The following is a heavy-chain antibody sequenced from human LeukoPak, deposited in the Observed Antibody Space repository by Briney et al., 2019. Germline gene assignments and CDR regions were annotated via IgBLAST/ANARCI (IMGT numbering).Heavy chain of an antibody. J-gene: IGHJ4*02. D-gene: IGHD3-3*01. CDR1: GGSFSGYY. CDR3: ARQYFWSGYWAY. V-gene: IGHV4-34*01. CDR2: INHSGST. Sequence: SETLSLTCAVYGGSFSGYYWSWIRQPPGKGLEWIGEINHSGSTNYNPSLKSRVTISVDTSKNQFSLKLSSVTAADTAVYYCARQYFWSGYWAYWGQGTLVTVSS.